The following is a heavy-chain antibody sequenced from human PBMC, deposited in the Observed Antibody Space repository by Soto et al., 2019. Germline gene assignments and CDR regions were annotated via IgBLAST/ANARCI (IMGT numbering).Heavy chain of an antibody. V-gene: IGHV1-2*04. D-gene: IGHD6-19*01. CDR1: GYTFTGYY. CDR2: INPNSGGT. Sequence: ASVKVSCKASGYTFTGYYMHWVRQAPGQGLEWMGWINPNSGGTNYAQKFQGWVTMTRDTPISTAYMELSRLRSDDTAVYYCARDSAYTSSGWYSWYGMDVWGQGTTVTVSS. CDR3: ARDSAYTSSGWYSWYGMDV. J-gene: IGHJ6*02.